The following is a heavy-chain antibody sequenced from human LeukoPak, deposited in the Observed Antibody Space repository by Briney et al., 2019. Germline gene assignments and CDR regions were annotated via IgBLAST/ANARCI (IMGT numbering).Heavy chain of an antibody. CDR3: ARVRFADERAWAY. CDR1: GYTFSDFY. CDR2: ITPKSGDT. V-gene: IGHV1-2*02. Sequence: ASVKVSCKASGYTFSDFYIHWVRQAPGQGLEYVGWITPKSGDTYSPQRFQGRVTMTRDASISTAYMELSSLRSDDTAVYFCARVRFADERAWAYWGQGTLLTVSS. J-gene: IGHJ4*02. D-gene: IGHD1-1*01.